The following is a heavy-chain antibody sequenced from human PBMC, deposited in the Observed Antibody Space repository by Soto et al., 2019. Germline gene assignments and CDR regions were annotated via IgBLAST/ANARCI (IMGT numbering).Heavy chain of an antibody. CDR3: ARYWYYMDV. V-gene: IGHV3-48*01. Sequence: GGSLRLSCAASGSIFTGYGMHWVRQAPGKGLEWVSYIWSNSSNKYYADSVKGRFTISRDNAKNSLYLQMNSLRAEDTAVYYCARYWYYMDVWGKGTTVTVSS. D-gene: IGHD2-15*01. J-gene: IGHJ6*03. CDR1: GSIFTGYG. CDR2: IWSNSSNK.